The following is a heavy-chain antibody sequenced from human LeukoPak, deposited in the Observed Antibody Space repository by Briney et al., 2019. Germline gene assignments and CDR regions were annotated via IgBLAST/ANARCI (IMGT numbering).Heavy chain of an antibody. CDR2: IWYDGSNK. Sequence: GGSLRLSCAASGFTFSRFGMHWVRQAPGRGLEWVAVIWYDGSNKYYADSVKGRFTISRDNSKNTLYLEMNSLRAEDTAVYYCARDYYYDSSGYWDYYFDYWGQGTLVTVSS. V-gene: IGHV3-33*01. CDR1: GFTFSRFG. D-gene: IGHD3-22*01. J-gene: IGHJ4*02. CDR3: ARDYYYDSSGYWDYYFDY.